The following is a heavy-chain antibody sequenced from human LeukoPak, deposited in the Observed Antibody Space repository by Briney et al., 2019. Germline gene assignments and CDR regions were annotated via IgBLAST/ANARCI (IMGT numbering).Heavy chain of an antibody. CDR2: IYPGDSDT. Sequence: LGESLKISCKGSGYSFTSYWIGWVRQMPGKGLEWMGIIYPGDSDTIYSPSFQGQVTISADKSITTAYLQWSSLKASDTAMYYCAKPGRDGGYSYGFDYWGQGTLVTVSS. CDR1: GYSFTSYW. CDR3: AKPGRDGGYSYGFDY. V-gene: IGHV5-51*01. D-gene: IGHD5-18*01. J-gene: IGHJ4*02.